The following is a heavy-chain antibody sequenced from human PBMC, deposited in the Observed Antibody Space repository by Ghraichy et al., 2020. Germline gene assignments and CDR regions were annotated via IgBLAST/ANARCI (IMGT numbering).Heavy chain of an antibody. V-gene: IGHV4-61*01. CDR1: GGSVSSGSYY. D-gene: IGHD3-10*01. Sequence: SQTLSLTCTVSGGSVSSGSYYWSWIRQPPGKGLEWIGYIYYSGSTNYNPSLKSRVTISVDTSKNQFSLKLSSVTAADTAVYYCARVGITMVRGAFWGQGTLVTVSS. CDR2: IYYSGST. J-gene: IGHJ4*02. CDR3: ARVGITMVRGAF.